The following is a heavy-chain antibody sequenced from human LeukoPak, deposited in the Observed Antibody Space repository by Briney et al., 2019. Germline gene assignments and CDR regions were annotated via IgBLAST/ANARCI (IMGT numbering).Heavy chain of an antibody. D-gene: IGHD4-11*01. CDR2: IIPIFGTA. Sequence: ASVKVSCKASGGTFSSYAISWVRQAPGQGLEWMGGIIPIFGTANYAQKFQGGVTITADKSTSTAYMELSSLRSEDTAVYYCARDLGWVMTPGWFDPWGQGTLVTVSS. CDR1: GGTFSSYA. V-gene: IGHV1-69*06. CDR3: ARDLGWVMTPGWFDP. J-gene: IGHJ5*02.